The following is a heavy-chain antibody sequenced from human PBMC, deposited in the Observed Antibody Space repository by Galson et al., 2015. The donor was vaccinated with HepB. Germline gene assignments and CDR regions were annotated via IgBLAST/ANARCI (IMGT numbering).Heavy chain of an antibody. CDR3: ARNAMYYYGSGGYETQYWYFVL. CDR2: IFSNDEK. J-gene: IGHJ2*01. CDR1: GFSLSNARMG. D-gene: IGHD3-10*01. V-gene: IGHV2-26*01. Sequence: PALVKPTQTLTLTCTVSGFSLSNARMGVSWIRQPPGKALEWLAHIFSNDEKSYSTSLKSRLTISKDTSKSQVVLTMTNMDPVDTATYYCARNAMYYYGSGGYETQYWYFVLWGRGTLVTFSS.